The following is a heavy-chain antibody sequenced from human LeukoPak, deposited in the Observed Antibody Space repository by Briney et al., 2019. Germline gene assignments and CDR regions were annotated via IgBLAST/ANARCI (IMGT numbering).Heavy chain of an antibody. CDR2: IGGGGENK. CDR1: GFTFNSYA. D-gene: IGHD1-14*01. Sequence: GGSLRLSCAASGFTFNSYALSWVRQAPGKGLEWVSTIGGGGENKYYADSVKGRFTISRDSSKNTVYLHMKSLRAEDTAVYFCAKVLTGSQDYWGQGTLVTVTS. V-gene: IGHV3-23*01. J-gene: IGHJ4*02. CDR3: AKVLTGSQDY.